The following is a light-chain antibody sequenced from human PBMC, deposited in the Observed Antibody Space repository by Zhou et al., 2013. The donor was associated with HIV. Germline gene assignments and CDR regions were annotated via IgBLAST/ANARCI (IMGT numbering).Light chain of an antibody. CDR2: GAS. Sequence: EIVLTQSPATLSLSPGERASLSCKASQSIRSDLAWYQQKPGQAPRLLISGASTRATGIPVRFSGSGSGTEFTLTISSMQSEDFAVYYCQQYNNWPPMYTFGQGTRLEI. CDR1: QSIRSD. V-gene: IGKV3-15*01. CDR3: QQYNNWPPMYT. J-gene: IGKJ2*01.